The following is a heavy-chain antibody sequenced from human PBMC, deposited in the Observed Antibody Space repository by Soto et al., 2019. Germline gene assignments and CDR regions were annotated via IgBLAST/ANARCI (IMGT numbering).Heavy chain of an antibody. V-gene: IGHV1-46*03. J-gene: IGHJ5*02. CDR3: ARDRSNLGWFDP. D-gene: IGHD4-4*01. CDR2: IHPSGGSA. CDR1: GYTFISYY. Sequence: QVQLVQSGAEVKKPGASVKVSCKASGYTFISYYMHWVRQAPGQGLEWMGLIHPSGGSATYAQKFQGRVTMTRDTSTSTVYMELSSLRSEDTAVYYCARDRSNLGWFDPWGQGTLVTVSS.